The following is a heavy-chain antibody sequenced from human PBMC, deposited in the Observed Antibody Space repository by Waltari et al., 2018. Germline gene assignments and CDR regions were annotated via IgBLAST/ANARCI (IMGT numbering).Heavy chain of an antibody. Sequence: FIDGVGQAPGKGLDGVGRIKNKDYSYTTEYGASVSGRFTIAREDPKRSGYLQMNSLKIEDTAVYYCALIRGRFGYWGQGTLVTVSS. V-gene: IGHV3-72*01. J-gene: IGHJ4*02. CDR1: F. CDR3: ALIRGRFGY. D-gene: IGHD3-10*01. CDR2: IKNKDYSYTT.